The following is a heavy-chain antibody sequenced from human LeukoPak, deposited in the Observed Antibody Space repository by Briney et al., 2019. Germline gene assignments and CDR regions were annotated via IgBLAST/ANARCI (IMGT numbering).Heavy chain of an antibody. CDR3: ARGGVVVAAATGGWFDP. CDR1: GGTFSSYA. J-gene: IGHJ5*02. CDR2: SIPIFGTA. Sequence: SVKVSCKASGGTFSSYAISWVRQAPGQGREWMGGSIPIFGTANYAQKFQGRVTITTDESTSTAYMELSSLRSEDTAVYYCARGGVVVAAATGGWFDPWGQGTLVTVSS. D-gene: IGHD2-15*01. V-gene: IGHV1-69*05.